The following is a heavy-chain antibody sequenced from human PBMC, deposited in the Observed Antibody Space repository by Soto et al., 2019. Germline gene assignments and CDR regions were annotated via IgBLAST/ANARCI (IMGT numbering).Heavy chain of an antibody. V-gene: IGHV1-2*04. Sequence: ASVKVSCKASGYTFTGYYMHWVRQAPGQGLEWMGWINPNSGGTNYAQKFQGWVTMTRDTSISTAYMELSRLRSDDTAVYYCARGTPLTTVTTSISYYYYYMDVWGKGTTVTVSS. CDR3: ARGTPLTTVTTSISYYYYYMDV. CDR1: GYTFTGYY. D-gene: IGHD4-4*01. J-gene: IGHJ6*03. CDR2: INPNSGGT.